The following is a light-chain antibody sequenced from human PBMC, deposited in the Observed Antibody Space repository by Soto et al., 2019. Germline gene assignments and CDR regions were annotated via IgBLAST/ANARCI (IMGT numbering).Light chain of an antibody. V-gene: IGKV1-39*01. Sequence: DIEMTQSPSSLSAYVGSRLTISCRASQTISHYLNWYQHKQGKAPNLMIYAASSLGSEVPSRFNGSGSGTRFNLTITSLQSEDSATYFCQHSYNTPPTFGQGTKVDIK. CDR2: AAS. J-gene: IGKJ1*01. CDR3: QHSYNTPPT. CDR1: QTISHY.